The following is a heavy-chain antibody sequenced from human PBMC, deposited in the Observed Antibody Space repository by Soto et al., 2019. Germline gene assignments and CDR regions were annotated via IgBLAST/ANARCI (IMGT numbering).Heavy chain of an antibody. V-gene: IGHV1-2*04. J-gene: IGHJ4*02. Sequence: ASVKVSCKASGYTFTGYYMHWVRQAPGQGLEWMGWINPNSGGTNYAQKFQGWVTMTRDTSISTAYMELSRLRSDDTAVYYCALSRSQIAAPGTSFDYWGPGTLVTLSS. CDR1: GYTFTGYY. CDR2: INPNSGGT. CDR3: ALSRSQIAAPGTSFDY. D-gene: IGHD6-13*01.